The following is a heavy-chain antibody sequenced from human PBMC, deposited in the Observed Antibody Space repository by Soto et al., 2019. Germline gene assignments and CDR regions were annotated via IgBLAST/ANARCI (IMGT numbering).Heavy chain of an antibody. CDR2: INPSGGST. J-gene: IGHJ3*02. D-gene: IGHD2-2*01. CDR3: ARGGGYCISTSCYLDI. Sequence: ASVKVSCKSSGYTFTSYYMHWVRQAPGQGLEWMGIINPSGGSTSYAQRFQGRVTMTRDTSTSTVYMELSSLRSEDTAVYYCARGGGYCISTSCYLDIWGQGTMVTVSS. V-gene: IGHV1-46*01. CDR1: GYTFTSYY.